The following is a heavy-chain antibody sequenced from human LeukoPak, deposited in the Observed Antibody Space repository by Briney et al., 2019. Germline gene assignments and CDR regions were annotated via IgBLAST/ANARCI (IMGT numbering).Heavy chain of an antibody. CDR1: GFTFNTYA. D-gene: IGHD5-12*01. CDR2: ISYDGSNK. J-gene: IGHJ4*02. V-gene: IGHV3-30*04. Sequence: GGSLRLSCAASGFTFNTYAIHWVRQAPGKGLEWVAVISYDGSNKFYADSVKGRFTISRDNSKNTLYLQMNSLTAEDTALYYCAREGASGYYCDYWGRGTLVTVSS. CDR3: AREGASGYYCDY.